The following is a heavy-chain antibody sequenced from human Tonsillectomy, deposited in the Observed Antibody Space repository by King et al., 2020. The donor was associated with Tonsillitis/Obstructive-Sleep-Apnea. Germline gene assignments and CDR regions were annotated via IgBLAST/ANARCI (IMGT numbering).Heavy chain of an antibody. CDR1: GFTFSSYA. Sequence: VQLVESGGGVVQPGRSLRLSCAASGFTFSSYAMHGVRQAPGKGLEWVAVISYDGSNKYYADSVKGRFTISRDNSKNTLYLEMNSLRAEDTAVYYCERAPDCAFDIWGQGTMVTVSS. D-gene: IGHD2-21*01. J-gene: IGHJ3*02. CDR2: ISYDGSNK. CDR3: ERAPDCAFDI. V-gene: IGHV3-30*04.